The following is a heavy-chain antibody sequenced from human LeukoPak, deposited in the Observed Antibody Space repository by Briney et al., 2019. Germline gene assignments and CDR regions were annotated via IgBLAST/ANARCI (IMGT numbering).Heavy chain of an antibody. CDR2: INPSGGST. V-gene: IGHV1-46*01. D-gene: IGHD4-17*01. J-gene: IGHJ6*03. CDR1: GYTFTSYY. Sequence: ASVKVSCKASGYTFTSYYMHWVRQAPGQGLECMGIINPSGGSTSYAQKFQGRVTMTRDTSTSTVYMELSSLRSEDTAVYYCATHGTVTGVDYYYYYYMDVWGKGTTVTVSS. CDR3: ATHGTVTGVDYYYYYYMDV.